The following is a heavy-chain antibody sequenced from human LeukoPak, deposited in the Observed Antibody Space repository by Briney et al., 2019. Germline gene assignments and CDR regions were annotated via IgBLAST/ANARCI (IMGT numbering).Heavy chain of an antibody. V-gene: IGHV4-38-2*02. Sequence: SETLSLTCSVSGYSISSGYYWGWIRQPPGKGLEWIGSIYHSGSTYYNTSLKSRVTISVDTSKNQFSLKLNSVTAADTAVYYCATGWSGYYWTTWGQGTLVTVSS. J-gene: IGHJ5*02. CDR3: ATGWSGYYWTT. CDR2: IYHSGST. CDR1: GYSISSGYY. D-gene: IGHD3-3*01.